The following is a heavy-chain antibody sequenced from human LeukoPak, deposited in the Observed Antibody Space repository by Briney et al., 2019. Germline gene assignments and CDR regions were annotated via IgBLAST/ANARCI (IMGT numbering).Heavy chain of an antibody. V-gene: IGHV3-30*02. D-gene: IGHD3-16*01. CDR1: GFSFSNYG. J-gene: IGHJ4*02. CDR2: IRYDGSDK. Sequence: GGSLTLSCAASGFSFSNYGMHWVRQAPGKGLEWVAFIRYDGSDKYYADSVKGRFTISRDNSKNTLYLQMSSLRTEDTALYYCAQYSYGDFWGQGTLFTVSS. CDR3: AQYSYGDF.